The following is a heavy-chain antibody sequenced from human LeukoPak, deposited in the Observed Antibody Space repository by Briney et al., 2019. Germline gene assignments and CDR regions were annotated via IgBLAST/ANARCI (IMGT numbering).Heavy chain of an antibody. D-gene: IGHD6-13*01. J-gene: IGHJ4*02. V-gene: IGHV3-30*04. CDR1: GFTFSSYA. CDR3: ARESVAAASFDY. Sequence: GGSLRLSCAASGFTFSSYAMHWVRQAPGKGLEWVAVISYDGSNKYYADSAKGRFTISRDNSKNTLYLQMNSLRAEDTAVYYCARESVAAASFDYWGQGTLVTVSS. CDR2: ISYDGSNK.